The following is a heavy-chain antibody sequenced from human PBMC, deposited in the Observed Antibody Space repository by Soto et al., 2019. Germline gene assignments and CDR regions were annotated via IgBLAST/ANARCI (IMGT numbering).Heavy chain of an antibody. Sequence: RSLRLSCAASGFTFSSYWMHWVRQAPGKGLVWVSRINSDGSSTSYADSVKGRFTISRDNAKNTLYLQMNSLKASDTAMYYCARDQLMVYAISPHYYYYGMDVWGQGTTVTVSS. CDR1: GFTFSSYW. J-gene: IGHJ6*02. D-gene: IGHD2-8*01. V-gene: IGHV3-74*01. CDR2: INSDGSST. CDR3: ARDQLMVYAISPHYYYYGMDV.